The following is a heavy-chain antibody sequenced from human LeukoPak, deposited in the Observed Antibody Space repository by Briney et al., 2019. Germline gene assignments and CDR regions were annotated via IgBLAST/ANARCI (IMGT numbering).Heavy chain of an antibody. D-gene: IGHD4-23*01. J-gene: IGHJ3*02. CDR3: ARETTVVTPGRSDVFDI. CDR2: IYYSGST. CDR1: GGSISSHY. Sequence: PSETLSLTCTVSGGSISSHYWNWIRQPPGQGLEWIGYIYYSGSTNYNPSLKRRVTISVDTSKNQFSLKLSSVTAADTAVYYCARETTVVTPGRSDVFDIWGQGTMVTVSS. V-gene: IGHV4-59*11.